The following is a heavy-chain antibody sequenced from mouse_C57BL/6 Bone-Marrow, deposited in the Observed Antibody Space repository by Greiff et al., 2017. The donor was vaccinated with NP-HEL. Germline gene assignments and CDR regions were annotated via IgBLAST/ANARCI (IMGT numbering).Heavy chain of an antibody. CDR1: GFTFSSYA. V-gene: IGHV5-4*01. Sequence: EVKVVESGGGLVKPGGSLKLSCAASGFTFSSYAMSWVRQTPEKRLEWVATISDGGSYTYYPDNVKGRFTISRDNAKNNLYLQMSHLKSEDTAMYYCAREADSPYYAMDYWGQGTSVTVSS. CDR3: AREADSPYYAMDY. CDR2: ISDGGSYT. J-gene: IGHJ4*01. D-gene: IGHD2-12*01.